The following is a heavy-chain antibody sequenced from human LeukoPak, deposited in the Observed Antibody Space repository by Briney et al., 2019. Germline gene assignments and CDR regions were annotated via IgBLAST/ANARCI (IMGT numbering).Heavy chain of an antibody. CDR2: ISYDGSNK. CDR1: GFTFSSYA. CDR3: ARDGGMVATRDPR. J-gene: IGHJ4*02. Sequence: GGSLRLSCAASGFTFSSYAMHWVRQAPGKGLEWVAVISYDGSNKYYADSVKGRFTISRDNSKNTLYLQMNSLRAEDTAVYYCARDGGMVATRDPRWGQGALVTVSS. V-gene: IGHV3-30-3*01. D-gene: IGHD5-12*01.